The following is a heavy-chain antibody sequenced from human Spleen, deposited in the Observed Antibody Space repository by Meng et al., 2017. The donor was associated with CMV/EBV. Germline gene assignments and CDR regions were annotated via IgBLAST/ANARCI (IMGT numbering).Heavy chain of an antibody. D-gene: IGHD2-2*01. CDR2: MNHNSGNT. Sequence: YTFTSYDINWVRQASGQGLEWMGWMNHNSGNTGYAQKFQGRVTITRNTSISTAYMELSSLRSEDTAVYYCARAGVVVPAAIRYWYFDLWGRGTLVTVSS. CDR3: ARAGVVVPAAIRYWYFDL. CDR1: YTFTSYD. V-gene: IGHV1-8*03. J-gene: IGHJ2*01.